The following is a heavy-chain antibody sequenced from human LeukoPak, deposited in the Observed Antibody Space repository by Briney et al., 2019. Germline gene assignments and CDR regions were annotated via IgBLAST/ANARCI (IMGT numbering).Heavy chain of an antibody. CDR3: ARASPCSSTSCYVRWFDP. CDR1: GGTFSSYA. D-gene: IGHD2-2*01. V-gene: IGHV1-69*04. Sequence: GASVKVSCKASGGTFSSYAISWVRQAPGQGLEWMGRIIPILGIANYAQKFQGRVTITADKSTSTAYMELSSLRSEDTAVYYCARASPCSSTSCYVRWFDPWGQGTLVTVSS. J-gene: IGHJ5*02. CDR2: IIPILGIA.